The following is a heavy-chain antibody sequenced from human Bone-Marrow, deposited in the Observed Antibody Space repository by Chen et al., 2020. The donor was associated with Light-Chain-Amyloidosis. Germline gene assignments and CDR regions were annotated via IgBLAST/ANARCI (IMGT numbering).Heavy chain of an antibody. CDR2: INSKSDGGAA. J-gene: IGHJ4*02. CDR3: SNDLDF. Sequence: EVHMVESGGGLVKPGGSLRRSCDTAGFNFSEAWMTWVRQAPGKGLEWIGHINSKSDGGAAYYAAPAKGRFIISRDDSKGTLYVQMNRLKAEDTAMYYCSNDLDFWGQGTLVAVSS. V-gene: IGHV3-15*01. CDR1: GFNFSEAW.